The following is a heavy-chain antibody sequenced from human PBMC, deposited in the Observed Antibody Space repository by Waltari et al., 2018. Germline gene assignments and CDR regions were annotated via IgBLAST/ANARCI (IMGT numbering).Heavy chain of an antibody. CDR1: GDSSSNNFF. D-gene: IGHD2-15*01. J-gene: IGHJ4*02. Sequence: QVQLQESGPGLVKPSGTLSLPCTVSGDSSSNNFFWSWVRRSPEKGRGWIGQVHQGGRSNYNPSLESRVTVSMDTSKNQFSLRVTSVTAADTAIYYCASDRGRGLYLDSWGQGTLVTVSP. V-gene: IGHV4-4*02. CDR2: VHQGGRS. CDR3: ASDRGRGLYLDS.